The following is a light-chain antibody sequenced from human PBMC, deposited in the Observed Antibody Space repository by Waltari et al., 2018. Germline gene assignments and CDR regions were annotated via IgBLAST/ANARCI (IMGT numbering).Light chain of an antibody. CDR1: QSVSIS. CDR3: QQYKSWPT. CDR2: DTS. J-gene: IGKJ2*01. Sequence: EIVMTQSPATLSVSPGERATLSCRASQSVSISLVWYQQKSGQAPRLLIYDTSTRATGVPARFSGSGSGTEFTLTISSPQSEDFAVYYCQQYKSWPTFGQGTKLEIK. V-gene: IGKV3-15*01.